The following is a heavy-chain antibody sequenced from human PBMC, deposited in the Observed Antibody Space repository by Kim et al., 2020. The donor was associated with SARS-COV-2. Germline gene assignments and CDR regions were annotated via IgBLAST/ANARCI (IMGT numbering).Heavy chain of an antibody. CDR3: AKAGGVFAIIRYFYYMDV. D-gene: IGHD2-8*01. V-gene: IGHV3-30*02. J-gene: IGHJ6*03. Sequence: VKGRFTISRDSYKNTVFLQMNSLRAEDTAVYYCAKAGGVFAIIRYFYYMDVWGRGTTVTVSS.